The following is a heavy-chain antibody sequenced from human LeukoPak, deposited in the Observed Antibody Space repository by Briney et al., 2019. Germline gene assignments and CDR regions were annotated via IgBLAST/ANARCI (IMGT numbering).Heavy chain of an antibody. V-gene: IGHV3-7*04. CDR1: GFTFSSYW. Sequence: GGFLRLSCAASGFTFSSYWMSWVRQAPGKGLEWVANIKQDGSEKYYVDSVKGRFTISRDNAKNSLYLQMNSLRAEDTAVYYCARDSYDSSGYYGYYYYGMDVWGQGTTVTVSS. D-gene: IGHD3-22*01. CDR3: ARDSYDSSGYYGYYYYGMDV. CDR2: IKQDGSEK. J-gene: IGHJ6*02.